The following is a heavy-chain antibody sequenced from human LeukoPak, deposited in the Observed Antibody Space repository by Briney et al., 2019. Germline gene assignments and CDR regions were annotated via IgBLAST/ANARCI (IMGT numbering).Heavy chain of an antibody. V-gene: IGHV3-21*01. CDR1: GFTFSSYT. J-gene: IGHJ6*02. CDR2: INSSSSYI. Sequence: GGSLRLSCAASGFTFSSYTMIWVRQAPGKGLEWVSSINSSSSYIYYADSVKGRFTISRDNAKNSLNLQMNSLRAEDTAVYYCARRADDWLSPGYYGMDVWGQGTTVIVSS. CDR3: ARRADDWLSPGYYGMDV. D-gene: IGHD3-9*01.